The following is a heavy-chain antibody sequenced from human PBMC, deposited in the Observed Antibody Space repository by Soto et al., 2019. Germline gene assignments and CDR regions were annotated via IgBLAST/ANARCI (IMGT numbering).Heavy chain of an antibody. CDR2: ISGSGGST. CDR3: AKAPRSVVVIIRDY. CDR1: GFTFSSSA. J-gene: IGHJ4*02. V-gene: IGHV3-23*01. Sequence: EVQLLESGGGLVQPVGSLRRSCAASGFTFSSSAMSWVGQAPGKGLEWVSAISGSGGSTYYADSVKGRFTISRDNSKNTLYLQMNSLRAEDTAVDYCAKAPRSVVVIIRDYWGQGTLVTVSS. D-gene: IGHD3-22*01.